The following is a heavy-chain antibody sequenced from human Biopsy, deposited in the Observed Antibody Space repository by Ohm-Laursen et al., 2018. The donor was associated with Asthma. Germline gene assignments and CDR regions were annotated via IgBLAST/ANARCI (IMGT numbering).Heavy chain of an antibody. Sequence: GTLSLTSTVSGVSIRSFYWTWIRQPPGKGLEWIGNIHYSGSTYSNPSLKSRVTISVDTSKKQIPLRLSSVIAADTAVYYCAGFCSGGNCPDHWGQGTLVTVSS. V-gene: IGHV4-59*01. CDR3: AGFCSGGNCPDH. J-gene: IGHJ4*02. D-gene: IGHD2-15*01. CDR1: GVSIRSFY. CDR2: IHYSGST.